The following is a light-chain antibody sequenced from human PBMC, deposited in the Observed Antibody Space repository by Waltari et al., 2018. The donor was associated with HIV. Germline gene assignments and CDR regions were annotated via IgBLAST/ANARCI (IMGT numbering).Light chain of an antibody. CDR3: QVWDTSSVI. J-gene: IGLJ1*01. CDR2: RER. CDR1: KLGNKD. Sequence: SYKLTQPLSVSVALGQTAIITCAGIKLGNKDIQWYQVKPGQAPVLVIYRERNRPAGISERVSGSSSGYTATLTISRAQVDDEADYYCQVWDTSSVIFGTGTTVTVL. V-gene: IGLV3-9*01.